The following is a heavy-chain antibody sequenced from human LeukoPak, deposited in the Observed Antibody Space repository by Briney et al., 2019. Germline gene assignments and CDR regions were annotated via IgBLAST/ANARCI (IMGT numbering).Heavy chain of an antibody. CDR3: AGTGRDGGGYCSSTSCLWDY. CDR1: GYTFTSYY. J-gene: IGHJ4*02. D-gene: IGHD2-2*01. V-gene: IGHV1-46*01. CDR2: INPSGGST. Sequence: ASVKVSCKASGYTFTSYYMHWVRQAPGQGLEWMGIINPSGGSTSYAQKFQGRVTMTRDMSTSTVYMELSSLRSEDTAVYYCAGTGRDGGGYCSSTSCLWDYWGQGTLVTVSS.